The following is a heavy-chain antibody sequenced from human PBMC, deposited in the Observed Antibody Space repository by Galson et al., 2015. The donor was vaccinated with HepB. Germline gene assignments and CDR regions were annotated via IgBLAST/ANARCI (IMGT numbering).Heavy chain of an antibody. J-gene: IGHJ3*02. CDR2: IYYSGSN. V-gene: IGHV4-59*08. CDR1: GGSISNYY. D-gene: IGHD2-21*02. CDR3: ARLPWGRNGDRRGALDI. Sequence: ETLSLTCTVSGGSISNYYWSWIRQPPGKGLEWIGYIYYSGSNNYNPSLKSRVTISVDTSKNQFSLKVRSVTAADTAIYYCARLPWGRNGDRRGALDIWGQGTMVTVSS.